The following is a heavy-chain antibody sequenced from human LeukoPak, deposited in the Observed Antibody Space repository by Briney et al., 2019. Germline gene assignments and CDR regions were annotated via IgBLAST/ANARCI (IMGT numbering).Heavy chain of an antibody. Sequence: ASVKVSCKASGGTFSSYAISWVRQAPGQGLEWMGVIIPIFGTANYAQKFQGRVTITTDESTSTAYMELSSLRAEDTAVYYCARDGEGVLGFDYWGQGTLVTVSS. J-gene: IGHJ4*02. CDR2: IIPIFGTA. D-gene: IGHD2-8*02. CDR3: ARDGEGVLGFDY. V-gene: IGHV1-69*05. CDR1: GGTFSSYA.